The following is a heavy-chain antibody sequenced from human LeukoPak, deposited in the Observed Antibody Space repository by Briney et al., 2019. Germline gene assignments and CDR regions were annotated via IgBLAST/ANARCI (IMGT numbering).Heavy chain of an antibody. CDR1: GFTFSDYY. Sequence: GGSLRLFCGASGFTFSDYYMSWIRQAPGKGLEWLSYISSSGSTIYYADSVKGRFTISRDNAKNSLYLQMNSLRAEDTAVYYCARAEYYYDSSGYSRDAFDIWGQGTMVTVSS. D-gene: IGHD3-22*01. CDR2: ISSSGSTI. J-gene: IGHJ3*02. V-gene: IGHV3-11*01. CDR3: ARAEYYYDSSGYSRDAFDI.